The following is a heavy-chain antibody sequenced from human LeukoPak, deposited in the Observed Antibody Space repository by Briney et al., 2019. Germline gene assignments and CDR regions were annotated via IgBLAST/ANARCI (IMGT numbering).Heavy chain of an antibody. CDR1: GYTFTSYY. CDR3: ARDGSKGYGSGSYQHYYYYMDV. CDR2: INPSGGST. J-gene: IGHJ6*03. D-gene: IGHD3-10*01. Sequence: ASVKVSCKASGYTFTSYYMHWVRQAPGQGLEWMGIINPSGGSTSYAQKFQGRVTMTRDTSTSTVYMELSSLRSEDTAVYYCARDGSKGYGSGSYQHYYYYMDVWGKGTTVTISS. V-gene: IGHV1-46*01.